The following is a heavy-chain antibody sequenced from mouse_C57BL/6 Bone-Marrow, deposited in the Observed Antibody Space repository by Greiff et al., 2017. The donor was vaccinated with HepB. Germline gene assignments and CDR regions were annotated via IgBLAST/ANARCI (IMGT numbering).Heavy chain of an antibody. CDR2: IRNKANGYTT. CDR1: GFTFTDYY. V-gene: IGHV7-3*01. D-gene: IGHD1-1*01. Sequence: DVMLVESGGGLVQPGGSLSLSCAASGFTFTDYYMSWVRQPPGKALEWLGFIRNKANGYTTEYSASVKGRFTISSDNSQSILYLQMNALRAEDSATYYCARYPYYYGSSYWYFDVWGTGTTVTVSS. CDR3: ARYPYYYGSSYWYFDV. J-gene: IGHJ1*03.